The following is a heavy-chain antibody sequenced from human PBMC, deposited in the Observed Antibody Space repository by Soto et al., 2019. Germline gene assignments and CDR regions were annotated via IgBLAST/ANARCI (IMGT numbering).Heavy chain of an antibody. J-gene: IGHJ3*02. CDR3: ARRAFGSSRSFDI. CDR1: GFAFSSHP. Sequence: VQLLESGGDLVHPGGSLRLSCAASGFAFSSHPMSWVRQAPERGLEWVSGISDSGGLTYNADSVKGRFTISRDNSKNTLYLQMNSLRAGDTALYYCARRAFGSSRSFDIWGQGTMVTVSS. V-gene: IGHV3-23*01. D-gene: IGHD6-6*01. CDR2: ISDSGGLT.